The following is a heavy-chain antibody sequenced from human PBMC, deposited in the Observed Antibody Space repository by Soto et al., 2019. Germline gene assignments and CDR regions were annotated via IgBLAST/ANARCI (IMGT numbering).Heavy chain of an antibody. CDR2: IYPAGSNK. V-gene: IGHV3-33*01. Sequence: QVQLVESGGGGVQPGRSLRLSCATSGFTFSSFVMHWVRQAPGKGLEWVAVIYPAGSNKYYGDYVKGRFTISRDNCRSTLYLQMNSLGAEDTAVYYCARRVGTVYYLGQGTLVTVSS. CDR3: ARRVGTVYY. J-gene: IGHJ4*02. CDR1: GFTFSSFV. D-gene: IGHD1-26*01.